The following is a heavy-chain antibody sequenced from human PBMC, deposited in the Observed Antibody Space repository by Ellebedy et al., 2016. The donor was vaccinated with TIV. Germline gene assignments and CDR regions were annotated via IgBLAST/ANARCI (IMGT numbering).Heavy chain of an antibody. CDR1: GGSISKSSSY. J-gene: IGHJ3*02. CDR3: YGSGNFDAFDI. D-gene: IGHD3-10*01. V-gene: IGHV4-39*01. CDR2: IYYSGST. Sequence: SETLSLXXTVSGGSISKSSSYWGWIRQPPGKGLERIGSIYYSGSTHYNPSLKSRVTISADTSKNQFSLKLRSGTAADTAVYYCYGSGNFDAFDIWGQGTMVTVSS.